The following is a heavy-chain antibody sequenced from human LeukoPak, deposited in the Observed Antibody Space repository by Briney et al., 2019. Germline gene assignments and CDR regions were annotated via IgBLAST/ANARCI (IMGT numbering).Heavy chain of an antibody. J-gene: IGHJ4*02. V-gene: IGHV3-7*02. CDR1: GFSFSSYW. Sequence: GGSLLLCCAASGFSFSSYWMTGGGPAPGKGLEGVANIKEDGRDKYYVDSVKGRFTISRDNAKNSLYPQMKSLRAEDTAVYYCTKYGDDDTPGLNWGQGTLVTVSS. CDR3: TKYGDDDTPGLN. CDR2: IKEDGRDK. D-gene: IGHD4-17*01.